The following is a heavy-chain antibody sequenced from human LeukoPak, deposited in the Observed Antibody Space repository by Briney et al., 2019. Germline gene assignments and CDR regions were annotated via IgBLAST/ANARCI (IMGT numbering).Heavy chain of an antibody. CDR1: GGSFSDYS. J-gene: IGHJ4*02. V-gene: IGHV4-34*01. CDR3: ARGSPGY. CDR2: IIHNGSS. Sequence: SETLSLTCAVYGGSFSDYSWTWIRQSPGKALEWIGEIIHNGSSHYNPSLKSRVTISVDTSKNQFSLKLTSVTAADTAVYFCARGSPGYWGQGTLVTVSS.